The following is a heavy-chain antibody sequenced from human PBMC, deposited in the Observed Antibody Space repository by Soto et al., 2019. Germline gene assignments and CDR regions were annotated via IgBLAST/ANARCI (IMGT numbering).Heavy chain of an antibody. Sequence: DVQLLESGGGLVQPEGYLRLSCAASGFTFSSYAMGWVRQGPGKGLEWVAVVSIGGSTHYADSVSGRFTISRDNSKYTLYLQMSSLTAEYAAVYFCAKRRGAGGHFDYWGQGALVTVSS. D-gene: IGHD2-15*01. CDR1: GFTFSSYA. CDR3: AKRRGAGGHFDY. CDR2: VSIGGST. J-gene: IGHJ4*02. V-gene: IGHV3-23*01.